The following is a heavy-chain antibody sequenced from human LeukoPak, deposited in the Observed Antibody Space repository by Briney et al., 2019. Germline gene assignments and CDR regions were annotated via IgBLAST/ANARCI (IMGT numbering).Heavy chain of an antibody. J-gene: IGHJ3*02. Sequence: SETLSLTCTVSDGSVSPYYWGWIRQPPGKGLEWIGSIFYTGATYYNPSLKTRVTISVDTSKNQFSLKLSSVTAADTAVFYCARHVGYGGSYGEFDIWGQGTMVTVSS. V-gene: IGHV4-39*01. D-gene: IGHD1-26*01. CDR3: ARHVGYGGSYGEFDI. CDR2: IFYTGAT. CDR1: DGSVSPYY.